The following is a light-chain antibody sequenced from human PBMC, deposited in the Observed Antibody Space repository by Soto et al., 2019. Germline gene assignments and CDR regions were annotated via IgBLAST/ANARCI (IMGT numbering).Light chain of an antibody. CDR1: QSVSSN. J-gene: IGKJ2*01. CDR2: DTS. V-gene: IGKV3-15*01. CDR3: QQYTSWPPYT. Sequence: EIVLTQSPATLSVSPGERATLSCRASQSVSSNVAWYQPKPGQAPRLLIYDTSSRATGFPARISGSGSGTEVNSNIGSQQSEEFAVYYCQQYTSWPPYTVGQGTKVEIK.